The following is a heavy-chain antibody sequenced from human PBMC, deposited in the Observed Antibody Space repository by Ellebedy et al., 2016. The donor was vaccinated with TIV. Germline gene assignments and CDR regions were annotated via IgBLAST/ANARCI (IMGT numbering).Heavy chain of an antibody. D-gene: IGHD6-19*01. CDR3: ARGIAVAGSDY. CDR1: GFTFSSYA. J-gene: IGHJ4*02. CDR2: ISYDGSNK. Sequence: GESLKISXAASGFTFSSYAMHWVRQAPGKGLEWVAVISYDGSNKYYADSVKGRFTISRDNSKNTLYLQMNSLSAEDTAVYYCARGIAVAGSDYWGQGTLVTVSS. V-gene: IGHV3-30-3*01.